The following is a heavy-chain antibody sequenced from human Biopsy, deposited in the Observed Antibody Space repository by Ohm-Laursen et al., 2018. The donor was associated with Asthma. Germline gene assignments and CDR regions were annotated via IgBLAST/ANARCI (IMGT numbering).Heavy chain of an antibody. CDR3: AKDVFPGWELRRGPDY. V-gene: IGHV3-30*18. CDR2: ISFDGSNK. CDR1: GFTFSNYG. D-gene: IGHD1-26*01. J-gene: IGHJ4*02. Sequence: SLRLSCAASGFTFSNYGMHWVRQAPGKGLDWVAVISFDGSNKNYTDSVKGRFTISRDNSRNTLHLQMNSLRAEDTAVYYCAKDVFPGWELRRGPDYWGQGTPVTVSS.